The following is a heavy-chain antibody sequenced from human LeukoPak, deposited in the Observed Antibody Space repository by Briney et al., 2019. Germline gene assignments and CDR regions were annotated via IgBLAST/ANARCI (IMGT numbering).Heavy chain of an antibody. CDR2: INPRGVST. D-gene: IGHD6-19*01. Sequence: ASVKVSCKASRGTFSSYAIRWVRQATGQGLDGMGIINPRGVSTSYAKRFQGRVTMTGDTSTSTFYMELSSLRSEDTALYYCARGFTVDGTGGLDYWGQGTLVTVST. V-gene: IGHV1-46*01. CDR3: ARGFTVDGTGGLDY. CDR1: RGTFSSYA. J-gene: IGHJ4*02.